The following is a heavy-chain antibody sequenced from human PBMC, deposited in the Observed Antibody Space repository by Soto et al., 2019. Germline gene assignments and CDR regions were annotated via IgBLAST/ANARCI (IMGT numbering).Heavy chain of an antibody. CDR3: ARSRGIKGAAAAAPLDY. J-gene: IGHJ4*02. D-gene: IGHD6-13*01. Sequence: QVQLQESGPGLVKPSETLSLTCTVSGGSISSYYWSWIRQPPGKGLEWIGYIYYSGSTNYNPSLKRRVTISVNTSKNQFSLKLSSVTAADTAVYYCARSRGIKGAAAAAPLDYWGQGTLVTVSS. CDR2: IYYSGST. V-gene: IGHV4-59*01. CDR1: GGSISSYY.